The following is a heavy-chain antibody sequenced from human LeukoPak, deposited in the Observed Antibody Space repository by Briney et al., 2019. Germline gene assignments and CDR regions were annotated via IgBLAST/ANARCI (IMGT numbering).Heavy chain of an antibody. CDR1: GGSISSSNW. Sequence: PSGTLSLTCAVSGGSISSSNWWSWVRQPTGKGLEWIGETDHSGSTNYNPSLKSRVTISVDTSKNQFSLKLSSVTAADTAVYYCAEQVGAQNWYYYYYMDVWGKGTTVTVSS. CDR2: TDHSGST. CDR3: AEQVGAQNWYYYYYMDV. V-gene: IGHV4-4*02. D-gene: IGHD1-26*01. J-gene: IGHJ6*03.